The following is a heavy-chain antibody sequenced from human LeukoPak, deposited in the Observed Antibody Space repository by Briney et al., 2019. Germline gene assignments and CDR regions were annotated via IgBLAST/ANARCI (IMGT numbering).Heavy chain of an antibody. J-gene: IGHJ3*02. Sequence: PSETLSLTCTVSGGSISSYYWSWIRQPPGKGLEWIGYIYYSGSTNYNPSLKSRVTISVGTSKNQFSLKLSSVTAADTAVYYCARDFSGDAFDIWGQGTMVTVSS. CDR2: IYYSGST. CDR1: GGSISSYY. V-gene: IGHV4-59*01. CDR3: ARDFSGDAFDI. D-gene: IGHD1-14*01.